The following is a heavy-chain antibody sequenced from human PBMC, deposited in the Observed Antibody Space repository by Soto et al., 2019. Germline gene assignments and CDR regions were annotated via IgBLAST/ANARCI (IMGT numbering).Heavy chain of an antibody. J-gene: IGHJ3*02. CDR2: ISAYNGNT. Sequence: ASVKVSCKASGYTFTSYGISWVRQAPGQGLEWMGWISAYNGNTNYAQKLQGRVTMTTDTSTSTAYMELRSLRSDDTAVYYCARVLGSSGYRKKDAFDIWGQGTMVTVSS. CDR1: GYTFTSYG. V-gene: IGHV1-18*04. D-gene: IGHD3-22*01. CDR3: ARVLGSSGYRKKDAFDI.